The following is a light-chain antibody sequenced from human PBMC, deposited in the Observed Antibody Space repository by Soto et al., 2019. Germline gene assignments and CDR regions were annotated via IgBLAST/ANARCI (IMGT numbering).Light chain of an antibody. Sequence: EIVLTQSPGTLSLSPGERATLSCRASQSVSSSYLAWYQQKPGQAPRLLIYGASSRGTGIPDRFSGSGSGTDFTLTIRRLEPEDFAVYCWQQYGSSPPITFGRGTRLEIK. CDR3: QQYGSSPPIT. CDR2: GAS. CDR1: QSVSSSY. J-gene: IGKJ5*01. V-gene: IGKV3-20*01.